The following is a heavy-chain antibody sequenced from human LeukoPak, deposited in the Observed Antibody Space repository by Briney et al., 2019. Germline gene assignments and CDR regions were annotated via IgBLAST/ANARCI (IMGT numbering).Heavy chain of an antibody. Sequence: GGSLRLSCAASGFTFDDYAMQWVRQAPGKGLEWVSGISWNSGSIGYADSVKGRFTISRGNAKNSLYLQMNSLRAEDTALYYCAKSKGSWSARALDYWGQGTLVTVSS. V-gene: IGHV3-9*01. J-gene: IGHJ4*02. CDR2: ISWNSGSI. CDR1: GFTFDDYA. D-gene: IGHD3-10*01. CDR3: AKSKGSWSARALDY.